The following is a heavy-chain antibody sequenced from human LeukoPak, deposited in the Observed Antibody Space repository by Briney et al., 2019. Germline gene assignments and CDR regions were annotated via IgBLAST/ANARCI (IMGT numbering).Heavy chain of an antibody. V-gene: IGHV4-4*07. J-gene: IGHJ3*02. CDR1: GDSISNYY. Sequence: PSETLSLTCTVSGDSISNYYWSWIRQPAGKGLEWIGRISTSGSTNYNPSLKSRVTMSVNTSKNQFSLKLNSVTAADTAVYHCAREGRAAVGTGAFHIRGQGTMVTVSS. CDR3: AREGRAAVGTGAFHI. D-gene: IGHD6-13*01. CDR2: ISTSGST.